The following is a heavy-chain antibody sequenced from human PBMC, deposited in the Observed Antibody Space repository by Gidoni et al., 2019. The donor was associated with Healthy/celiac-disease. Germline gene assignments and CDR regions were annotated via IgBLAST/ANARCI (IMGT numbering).Heavy chain of an antibody. J-gene: IGHJ6*02. CDR3: AAAIAAAGDYYYGMDV. CDR1: GFTVTSSA. D-gene: IGHD6-13*01. CDR2: IVVGSGNT. Sequence: QMQLVQSGPEVKKPGTSVKVSCKASGFTVTSSAMQWVRQARGQRLEWIGWIVVGSGNTNYAQKFQERVTITRDMSTSTAYMELSSLRSEDTAVYYCAAAIAAAGDYYYGMDVWGQGTTVTVSS. V-gene: IGHV1-58*02.